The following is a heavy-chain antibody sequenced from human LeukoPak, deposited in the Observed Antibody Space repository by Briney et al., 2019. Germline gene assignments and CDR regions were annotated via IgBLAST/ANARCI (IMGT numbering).Heavy chain of an antibody. J-gene: IGHJ4*02. V-gene: IGHV4-61*02. D-gene: IGHD5-18*01. Sequence: SETLSLTCTVSGGSISSGSYYWSWIRQPAGKVLEWIGRIYASGSTNDNPYVKSRVTISVDTSKNQFSVKLSSVTAAGTAVYYCARGKSGYSYGDRFDYWGQGTLVTVSS. CDR2: IYASGST. CDR1: GGSISSGSYY. CDR3: ARGKSGYSYGDRFDY.